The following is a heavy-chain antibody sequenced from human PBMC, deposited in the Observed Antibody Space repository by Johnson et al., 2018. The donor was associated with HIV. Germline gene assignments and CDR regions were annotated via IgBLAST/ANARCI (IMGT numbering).Heavy chain of an antibody. V-gene: IGHV3-30*04. CDR1: GFTFSDHA. D-gene: IGHD4-17*01. J-gene: IGHJ3*02. CDR3: ARDTFAGAYGDWPDAFDI. CDR2: ISYDGSNT. Sequence: QVQLVESGGGVVQPGGSLRLSCAASGFTFSDHAMYWVRQSPVKGLEWVAVISYDGSNTYQADSVKGRFTISRDNSKNTLYLQMNSLTVEDTAVYYCARDTFAGAYGDWPDAFDIWGQGTMVTISS.